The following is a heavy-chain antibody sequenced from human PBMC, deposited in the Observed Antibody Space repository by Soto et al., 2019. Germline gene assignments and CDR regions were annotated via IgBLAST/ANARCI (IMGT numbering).Heavy chain of an antibody. V-gene: IGHV4-39*01. CDR3: ARPPFYDSSGYYSN. J-gene: IGHJ4*02. CDR1: GGSISSSSYY. CDR2: IYYSGST. Sequence: SETLSLTCTVSGGSISSSSYYWGWIRQPPGKGLEWIGSIYYSGSTYYNPSLKSRVTISVDTSKNQFSLKLSSVTAADTAVYYCARPPFYDSSGYYSNWGQGTLVTVSS. D-gene: IGHD3-22*01.